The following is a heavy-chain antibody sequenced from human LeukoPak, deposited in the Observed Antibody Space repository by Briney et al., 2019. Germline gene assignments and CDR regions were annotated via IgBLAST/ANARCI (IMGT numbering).Heavy chain of an antibody. CDR2: ISYDGSNK. D-gene: IGHD6-19*01. J-gene: IGHJ4*02. Sequence: GGSLRLSCAASGFTFSSYAMHWVRQAPGKGLEWVAVISYDGSNKYYADSVKGRFTISRDNSKNTLYLQMNSLRAEDTAVYYCARDSSGHNYFECGGQGTLVTVSS. V-gene: IGHV3-30-3*01. CDR1: GFTFSSYA. CDR3: ARDSSGHNYFEC.